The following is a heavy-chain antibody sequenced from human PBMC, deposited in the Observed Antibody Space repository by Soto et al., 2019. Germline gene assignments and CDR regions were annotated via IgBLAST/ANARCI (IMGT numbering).Heavy chain of an antibody. CDR2: IYPGDSDT. V-gene: IGHV5-51*01. CDR1: GYSFTSYW. Sequence: HGESLKISCKGSGYSFTSYWIGWVRQMPGKGLEWMGIIYPGDSDTRYSPSFQGQVTISADKSISTAYLQWSSLKASDTAMYYWARAARSYIFLPVYYHNCFDPWRQETRFTVS. CDR3: ARAARSYIFLPVYYHNCFDP. D-gene: IGHD3-9*01. J-gene: IGHJ5*02.